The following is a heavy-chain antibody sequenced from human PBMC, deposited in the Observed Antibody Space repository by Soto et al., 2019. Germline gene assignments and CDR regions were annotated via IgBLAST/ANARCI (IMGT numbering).Heavy chain of an antibody. CDR1: EFTFNTYW. V-gene: IGHV3-7*05. CDR2: IEGDGSDK. Sequence: GSLRLSCAASEFTFNTYWMTWVRQAPGQGLEWVANIEGDGSDKNYVDSVKGRFTVSRDNAKRSLYLQMNSLRVEDTAVYYCVRGLYTGSPHLFCWGQGTLDTISS. CDR3: VRGLYTGSPHLFC. J-gene: IGHJ4*02. D-gene: IGHD1-26*01.